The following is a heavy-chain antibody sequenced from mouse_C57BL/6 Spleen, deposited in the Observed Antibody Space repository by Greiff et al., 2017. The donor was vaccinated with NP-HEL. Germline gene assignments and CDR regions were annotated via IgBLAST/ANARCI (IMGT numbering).Heavy chain of an antibody. D-gene: IGHD1-1*01. CDR1: GYTFTDYE. CDR2: IDPETGGT. V-gene: IGHV1-15*01. Sequence: VQLQQSGAELVRPGASVTMSCKASGYTFTDYEMHWVKQTPVHGLEWIGAIDPETGGTAYNQKFKGKAILTADTSSSTAYMELRSLTSEDSAAYYCTREQYYYGTAAMAYWGQGTPVTVSS. J-gene: IGHJ4*01. CDR3: TREQYYYGTAAMAY.